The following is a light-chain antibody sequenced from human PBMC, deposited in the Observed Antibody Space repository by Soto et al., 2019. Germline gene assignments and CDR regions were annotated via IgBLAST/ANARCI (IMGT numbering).Light chain of an antibody. J-gene: IGLJ2*01. V-gene: IGLV2-14*01. CDR1: SSDVGGYNY. Sequence: QTVVTQPASVSGSPGQSITISCTGTSSDVGGYNYVSWYQQHPGKAPKLMIYEVSNRPSGVSNRFSGSKSGNTASLTISGLQAEDEADYYCQSYDSSLSGVVFGGGTKLTVL. CDR3: QSYDSSLSGVV. CDR2: EVS.